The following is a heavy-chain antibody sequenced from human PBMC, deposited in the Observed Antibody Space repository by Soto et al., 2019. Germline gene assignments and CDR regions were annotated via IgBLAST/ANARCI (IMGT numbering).Heavy chain of an antibody. D-gene: IGHD2-2*01. CDR1: GYRFTSHW. CDR3: ARFQEIGFGSSASYYYDY. J-gene: IGHJ4*02. V-gene: IGHV5-51*01. Sequence: PGESLKISCKGSGYRFTSHWIGWVRQMPGKGLEWMGIIYPGDSDTRYSPSFQGQVTISADKSISTAQLQWSSLKASDTAMYYCARFQEIGFGSSASYYYDYWGQGTLVTVSS. CDR2: IYPGDSDT.